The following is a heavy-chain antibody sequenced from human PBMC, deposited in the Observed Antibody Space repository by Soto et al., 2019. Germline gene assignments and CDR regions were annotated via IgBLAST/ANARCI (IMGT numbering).Heavy chain of an antibody. CDR1: GGSFSGYY. V-gene: IGHV4-34*01. D-gene: IGHD3-10*01. J-gene: IGHJ4*02. CDR3: VTSLWFGTQPEI. CDR2: ISPSGTT. Sequence: QVQLQQWGAGLLKPSETLSLTCAVYGGSFSGYYWTWFRQPPGKGLEWIGEISPSGTTKYIPSLKSRVTISADTSKNQFSLKVTSVTAADKAVYYCVTSLWFGTQPEIWGQGALVTVSS.